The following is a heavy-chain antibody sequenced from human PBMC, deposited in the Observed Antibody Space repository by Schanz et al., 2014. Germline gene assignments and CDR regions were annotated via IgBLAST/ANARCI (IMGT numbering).Heavy chain of an antibody. V-gene: IGHV3-23*01. Sequence: EVPLLESGGGLVQPGGSLRLSCAASGFTFNSYAMTWVRQAPGKGLEWVSSISHSGGSKYYADSVKGRFTISRDNSENTLYLQMNSLSADDTAVYYCAREQIMAAAGLVDYWGHGTLVTVSS. CDR1: GFTFNSYA. CDR3: AREQIMAAAGLVDY. D-gene: IGHD6-13*01. J-gene: IGHJ4*01. CDR2: ISHSGGSK.